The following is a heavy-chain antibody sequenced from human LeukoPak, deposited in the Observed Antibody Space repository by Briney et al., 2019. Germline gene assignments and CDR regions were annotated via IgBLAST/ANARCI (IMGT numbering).Heavy chain of an antibody. Sequence: GGSLRLSCAASGFSVSDYYMTWIRQAPGKGLEWVSYIGSSSSGTPIYYPDSVRGRFTISRDTAKNSLYLQMNSLTAEDTAIYYSARENQFSTGWTPPGYWGQGTLITVSS. CDR2: IGSSSSGTPI. CDR1: GFSVSDYY. D-gene: IGHD6-19*01. CDR3: ARENQFSTGWTPPGY. J-gene: IGHJ4*02. V-gene: IGHV3-11*01.